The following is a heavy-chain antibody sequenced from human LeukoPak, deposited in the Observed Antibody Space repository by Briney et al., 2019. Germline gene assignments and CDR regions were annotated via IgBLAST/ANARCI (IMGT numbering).Heavy chain of an antibody. CDR2: IIPIFGTA. V-gene: IGHV1-69*13. CDR3: AAAGELYYYDSSGYYPY. J-gene: IGHJ4*02. CDR1: GGTFISYA. Sequence: SVKVSCKASGGTFISYAISWVRQAPGQGLEWMGGIIPIFGTANYAQKFQGRVTITADESTSTAYMELSSLRSEDTAVYYCAAAGELYYYDSSGYYPYWGQGTLVTVSS. D-gene: IGHD3-22*01.